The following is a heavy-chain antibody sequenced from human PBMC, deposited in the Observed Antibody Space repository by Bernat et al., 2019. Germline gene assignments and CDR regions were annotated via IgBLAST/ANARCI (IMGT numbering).Heavy chain of an antibody. J-gene: IGHJ4*02. D-gene: IGHD3-9*01. CDR3: ARGRYDILTGYYPVFDY. V-gene: IGHV1-69*01. Sequence: QVQLVQSGAEVKKPGSSVKVSCKASGGTFSSYAISWVRQAPGQGLEWMGGIIPIFSTANYAQKFQGRVTITADESTSTAYMELSSLRSEDTAVYYCARGRYDILTGYYPVFDYWGQGTLVTVSS. CDR2: IIPIFSTA. CDR1: GGTFSSYA.